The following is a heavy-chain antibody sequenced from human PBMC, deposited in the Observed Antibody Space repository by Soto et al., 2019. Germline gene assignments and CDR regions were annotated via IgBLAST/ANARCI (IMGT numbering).Heavy chain of an antibody. V-gene: IGHV1-8*01. CDR3: ARGLVVVSATYWYFDL. Sequence: QVQLVQSGAEVKKPGASVKVSCKASGYTFTSYDINWVRQAAGQGLEWIGWMNPNSGKAVYAQKFQGRVTMAGNTSISTADMELSSLRSDDTAGDFWARGLVVVSATYWYFDLWGRGTLVTVSS. CDR1: GYTFTSYD. J-gene: IGHJ2*01. CDR2: MNPNSGKA. D-gene: IGHD2-15*01.